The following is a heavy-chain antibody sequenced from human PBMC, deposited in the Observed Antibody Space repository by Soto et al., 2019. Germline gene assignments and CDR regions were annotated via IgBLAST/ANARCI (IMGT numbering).Heavy chain of an antibody. V-gene: IGHV3-23*01. D-gene: IGHD6-13*01. J-gene: IGHJ6*02. CDR1: GFTFSSYA. Sequence: VGSLRLSCAASGFTFSSYAMSWVRQAPGKGLEWVSAISGSGGSTYYADSVKGRFTISRDNSKNTLYLQMNSLRAEDTAVYYCAKASSSWYPCYYGMDVWGQGTTVTVSS. CDR2: ISGSGGST. CDR3: AKASSSWYPCYYGMDV.